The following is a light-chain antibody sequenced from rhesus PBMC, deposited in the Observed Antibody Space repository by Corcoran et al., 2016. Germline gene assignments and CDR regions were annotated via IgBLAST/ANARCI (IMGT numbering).Light chain of an antibody. CDR3: LQGRHSPRT. Sequence: DIVLTQSPASLAVSPGQRATITCRASESGSVLGKNLNHWYQQKPGKPPKLLIYQATNKDTGVPARFSGSGSGTDFTLQINPVEADDAADYYCLQGRHSPRTFGQGTKVEIK. V-gene: IGKV7-13*01. CDR2: QAT. J-gene: IGKJ1*01. CDR1: ESGSVLGKNL.